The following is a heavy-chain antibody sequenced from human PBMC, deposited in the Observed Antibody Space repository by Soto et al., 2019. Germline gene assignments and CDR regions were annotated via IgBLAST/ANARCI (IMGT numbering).Heavy chain of an antibody. CDR1: GYTFTGYY. CDR2: INPNSGGT. D-gene: IGHD7-27*01. J-gene: IGHJ3*02. Sequence: ASVKVSCKASGYTFTGYYMHWVRQAPGQGLEWMGWINPNSGGTNYAQKFQGWVTMTRDTSISTAYMELSRLRSDDTAVYYCAGDPLTGDKAFDIWGQGTMVTVSS. V-gene: IGHV1-2*04. CDR3: AGDPLTGDKAFDI.